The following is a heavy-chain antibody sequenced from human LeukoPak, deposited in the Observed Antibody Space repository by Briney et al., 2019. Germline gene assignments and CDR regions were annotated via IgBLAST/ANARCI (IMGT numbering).Heavy chain of an antibody. D-gene: IGHD5-18*01. V-gene: IGHV4-59*01. CDR1: GGSISSYY. Sequence: PSETLSLTCTVSGGSISSYYWSWIRQPPGKGLEWIGYIYYSGSTNYNPSLKSRVTISVDTSKNQFSLKLSSVTAADTAVYYCARGYSYGLSRAEYYFDYWGQRTLVTVSS. CDR3: ARGYSYGLSRAEYYFDY. J-gene: IGHJ4*02. CDR2: IYYSGST.